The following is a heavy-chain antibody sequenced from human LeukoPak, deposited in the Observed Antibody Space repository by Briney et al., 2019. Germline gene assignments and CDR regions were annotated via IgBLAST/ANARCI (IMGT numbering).Heavy chain of an antibody. J-gene: IGHJ3*02. V-gene: IGHV3-48*04. CDR1: GFTFSSYS. D-gene: IGHD2-2*01. CDR2: ISSSSSTI. Sequence: PGGSLRLSCAASGFTFSSYSMNWVRQAPGKGLEWVSYISSSSSTIYYADSVKGRFTISRDNAKNSLYLQMNSLRAEDTALYYCATTVGYCSSTSCYDPFDIWGQGTMVTVSS. CDR3: ATTVGYCSSTSCYDPFDI.